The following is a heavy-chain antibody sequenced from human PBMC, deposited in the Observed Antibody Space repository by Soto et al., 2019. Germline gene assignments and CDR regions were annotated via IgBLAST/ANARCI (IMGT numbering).Heavy chain of an antibody. CDR3: ATTSGKWLLLQGNRPDYYYGMDV. CDR2: FDPEDGET. D-gene: IGHD3-22*01. J-gene: IGHJ6*02. Sequence: ASVKVSCKVSGYTLTELSMHWVRQAPGKGLEWMGGFDPEDGETIYAQKFQGRVTMTEDTSTDTAYMELSSLRSEDTAVYYCATTSGKWLLLQGNRPDYYYGMDVWGQGTTVTVSS. V-gene: IGHV1-24*01. CDR1: GYTLTELS.